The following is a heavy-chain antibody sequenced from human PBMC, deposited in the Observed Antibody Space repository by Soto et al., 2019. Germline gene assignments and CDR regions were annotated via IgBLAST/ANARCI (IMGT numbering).Heavy chain of an antibody. D-gene: IGHD2-21*02. CDR2: IYSGGST. J-gene: IGHJ5*02. V-gene: IGHV3-53*04. CDR3: ARGRDCGGDCPNWFDP. CDR1: GFTVSSNY. Sequence: EVQLVESGGGLVQPGGSLRLSCAASGFTVSSNYMSWVRQAPGKGLEWVSVIYSGGSTYYADSVKGRFTISRHNSKNTLYLQMNSLRAEDAAVYYCARGRDCGGDCPNWFDPWGQGTLVTVSS.